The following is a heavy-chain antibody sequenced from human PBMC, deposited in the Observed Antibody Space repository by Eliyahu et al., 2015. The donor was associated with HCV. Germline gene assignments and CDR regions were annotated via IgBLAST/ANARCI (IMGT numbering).Heavy chain of an antibody. CDR1: GFTFSDXY. V-gene: IGHV3-11*06. CDR3: ARVLRCSGGSCPYYFDY. CDR2: ISSSSSYT. D-gene: IGHD2-15*01. Sequence: QVQLVESGGGXVKPGGSLRLSCAAXGFTFSDXYMSWIRQAPREGGGWVSYISSSSSYTNYADSVKGRFTISRDNAKNSLYLQMNSLRAEDTAVYYCARVLRCSGGSCPYYFDYWGQGTLVTVSS. J-gene: IGHJ4*02.